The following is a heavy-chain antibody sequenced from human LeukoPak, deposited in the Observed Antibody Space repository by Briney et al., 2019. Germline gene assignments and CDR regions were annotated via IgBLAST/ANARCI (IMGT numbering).Heavy chain of an antibody. V-gene: IGHV1-69*05. CDR2: IIPIFGTA. CDR1: GGTFSSYA. Sequence: ASVKVSCKASGGTFSSYAISWVRQAPGQGLEWMGGIIPIFGTANYAQKFQGRVTMTRDTSTSTVYMELSSLRSEDTAVYYCARALKYCGGDCYFDYWGQGTLVTVSS. D-gene: IGHD2-21*02. CDR3: ARALKYCGGDCYFDY. J-gene: IGHJ4*02.